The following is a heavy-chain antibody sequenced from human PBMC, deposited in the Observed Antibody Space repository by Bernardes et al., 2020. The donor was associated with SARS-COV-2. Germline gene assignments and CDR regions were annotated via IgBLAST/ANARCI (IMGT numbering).Heavy chain of an antibody. Sequence: SDTLYLTCTFSGVSISSGSYYWIWILQPAGKGLEWIGRIYTSGSTNYNPSLKSRVTISVDTSKNQFSLKLSSVTAADTAVYYCAREYDILTGYYTWGQGTLVTVSS. CDR2: IYTSGST. CDR1: GVSISSGSYY. D-gene: IGHD3-9*01. V-gene: IGHV4-61*02. CDR3: AREYDILTGYYT. J-gene: IGHJ4*02.